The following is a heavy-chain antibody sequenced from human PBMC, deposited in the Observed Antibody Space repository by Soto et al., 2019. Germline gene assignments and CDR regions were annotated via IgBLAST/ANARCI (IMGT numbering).Heavy chain of an antibody. D-gene: IGHD2-2*01. CDR1: GYTFTTYA. Sequence: QVQLVQSGAEVRKPGASVKISCQASGYTFTTYALYWVRQAPGQRLEWMGWINGGDGNTRYSQKFQDRVTITRDTSASTTYMELSSLRSEDTAVYYCAREKEPAGPWFGPVGQGTLFTVSS. J-gene: IGHJ5*02. CDR3: AREKEPAGPWFGP. V-gene: IGHV1-3*01. CDR2: INGGDGNT.